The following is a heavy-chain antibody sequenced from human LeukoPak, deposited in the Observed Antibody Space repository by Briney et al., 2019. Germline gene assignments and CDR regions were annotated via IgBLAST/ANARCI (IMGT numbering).Heavy chain of an antibody. CDR2: IIPIFGTA. CDR1: GGTFSSYA. J-gene: IGHJ3*02. V-gene: IGHV1-69*05. CDR3: ARRKQDDAFDI. Sequence: ASVKVSCKASGGTFSSYAISWVRQAPGQGLEWMGGIIPIFGTANYAQKFQGRVTMTTDTSTSTAYMELRSLRSDDTAVYYCARRKQDDAFDIWGQGTMVTVSS.